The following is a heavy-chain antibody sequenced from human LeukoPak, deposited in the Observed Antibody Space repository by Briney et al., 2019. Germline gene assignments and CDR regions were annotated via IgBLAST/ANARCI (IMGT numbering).Heavy chain of an antibody. CDR1: GFTFSSYA. D-gene: IGHD3-22*01. Sequence: GGSLRLSCAASGFTFSSYAMSWVRQAPGKGLEWVSAISGSGGSTYYADSVKGRFTTSRDNSKNTLYLQMNSLRAEDTAVYYCAKGREVDYYDSSGYYYDYWGQGTLVTVSS. CDR3: AKGREVDYYDSSGYYYDY. V-gene: IGHV3-23*01. J-gene: IGHJ4*02. CDR2: ISGSGGST.